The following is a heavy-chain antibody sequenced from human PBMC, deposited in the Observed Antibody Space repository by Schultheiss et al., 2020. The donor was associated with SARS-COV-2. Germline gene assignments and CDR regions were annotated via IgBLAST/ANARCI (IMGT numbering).Heavy chain of an antibody. CDR1: GFTFSAHY. J-gene: IGHJ4*02. V-gene: IGHV3-11*06. CDR2: ISGSGDYI. D-gene: IGHD3/OR15-3a*01. Sequence: GGSLRLSCVASGFTFSAHYMSWIRQTPGKGLEWVAYISGSGDYINYADSVKGRFTIFRNNANNSLYLQMSSLRADDTALYYCAATTGYYTNVDYWGQGTLVTVSS. CDR3: AATTGYYTNVDY.